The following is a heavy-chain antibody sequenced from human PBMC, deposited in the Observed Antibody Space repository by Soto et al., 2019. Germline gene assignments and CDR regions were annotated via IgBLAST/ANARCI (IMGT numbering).Heavy chain of an antibody. Sequence: QSQTLSLTCAISGDSVSSNSAAWNWIRQSPSRGLEWLGRTYYRSKWYNDYAVSVKSRITINPDTSKNQFSLQLNSVTPEDTAVYYCARELNPLAGSGYLNWFDPWGQGTLVTVSS. CDR2: TYYRSKWYN. CDR1: GDSVSSNSAA. CDR3: ARELNPLAGSGYLNWFDP. D-gene: IGHD3-3*01. V-gene: IGHV6-1*01. J-gene: IGHJ5*02.